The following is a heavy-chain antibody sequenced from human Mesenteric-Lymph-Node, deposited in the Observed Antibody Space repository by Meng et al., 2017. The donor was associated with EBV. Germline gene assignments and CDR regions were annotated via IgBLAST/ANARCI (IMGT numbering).Heavy chain of an antibody. J-gene: IGHJ4*02. CDR1: GGAISSDL. CDR3: ARRLHYYGCLGS. CDR2: RGRS. Sequence: QRQLKESGPGLVKPSETLSLTCSISGGAISSDLWGWIRQPPGKGLEWIGDRGRSNYNPSLKSRVTISVDTSKNQFSLKLSSVTAADTAVYYCARRLHYYGCLGSWSQGILVTVSS. V-gene: IGHV4-39*01. D-gene: IGHD3-10*01.